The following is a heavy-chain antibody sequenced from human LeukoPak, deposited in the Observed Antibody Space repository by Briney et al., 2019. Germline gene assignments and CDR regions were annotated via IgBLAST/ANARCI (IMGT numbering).Heavy chain of an antibody. Sequence: ASVKVSCKASGYTFTSYDINWVRQATGQGLEWMGWMNPNSGNTGYAQKFQGRVTMSSNTSINTTYMELSSLRSEDTAVYYCARAGMGRDGYNWSGFDYWGQGTLVTVSS. CDR1: GYTFTSYD. J-gene: IGHJ4*02. D-gene: IGHD5-24*01. CDR2: MNPNSGNT. CDR3: ARAGMGRDGYNWSGFDY. V-gene: IGHV1-8*01.